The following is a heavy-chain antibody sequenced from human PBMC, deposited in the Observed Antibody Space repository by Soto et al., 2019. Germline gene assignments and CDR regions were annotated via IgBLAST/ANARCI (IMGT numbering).Heavy chain of an antibody. CDR3: TRDPRNYYDSIGSANWFDP. Sequence: VGSLRLSCAASGFTFSGSAMHWVRQASGKGLEWVGRIRTKSNSYATAYAASVKGRFTISRDDSKDTAYLQMNSLKTEDTAVYYCTRDPRNYYDSIGSANWFDPWGQGTLVTVSS. CDR1: GFTFSGSA. CDR2: IRTKSNSYAT. J-gene: IGHJ5*02. V-gene: IGHV3-73*01. D-gene: IGHD3-22*01.